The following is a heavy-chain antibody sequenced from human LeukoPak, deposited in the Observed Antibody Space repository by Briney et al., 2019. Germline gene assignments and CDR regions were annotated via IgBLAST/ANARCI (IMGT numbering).Heavy chain of an antibody. D-gene: IGHD3-22*01. J-gene: IGHJ6*03. CDR3: ARDSTYYYDSSGYTYYMDV. CDR2: ISAYNGNT. Sequence: GASVKVSCKASGYTFTNYYMHWVRQAPGQGLEWMGWISAYNGNTNYAQKLQGRVTMTTDTSTSTAYMELRSLRSDDTAVYYCARDSTYYYDSSGYTYYMDVWGKGTTVTISS. V-gene: IGHV1-18*04. CDR1: GYTFTNYY.